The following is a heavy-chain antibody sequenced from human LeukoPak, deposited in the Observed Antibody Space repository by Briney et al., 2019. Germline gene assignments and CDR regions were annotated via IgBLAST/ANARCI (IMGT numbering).Heavy chain of an antibody. J-gene: IGHJ4*02. Sequence: ASVKVSCKASGYTFTGYYTHWVRQAPGQGLEWMGWINPNSGGTNYAQKFQGWVTMTRDTSISTAYMELSRLRSDDTAMYYCARGDYEMGYYFDYWGQGTLVTVSS. CDR1: GYTFTGYY. D-gene: IGHD4-17*01. CDR3: ARGDYEMGYYFDY. CDR2: INPNSGGT. V-gene: IGHV1-2*04.